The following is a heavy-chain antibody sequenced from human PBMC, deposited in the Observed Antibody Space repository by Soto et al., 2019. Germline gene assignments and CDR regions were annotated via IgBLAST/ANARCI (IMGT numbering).Heavy chain of an antibody. D-gene: IGHD3-10*01. CDR1: GYNFTSYA. J-gene: IGHJ5*02. V-gene: IGHV1-3*01. CDR3: AREVVRGPEMPPRPFDP. CDR2: INAGNGNT. Sequence: ASGKVSCKASGYNFTSYAMHWVRKANGQRLEWMGWINAGNGNTKYSQKFQGRVTITADESTSTAYMELSSLRSEDTAVYYCAREVVRGPEMPPRPFDPWGQGTLVTVSS.